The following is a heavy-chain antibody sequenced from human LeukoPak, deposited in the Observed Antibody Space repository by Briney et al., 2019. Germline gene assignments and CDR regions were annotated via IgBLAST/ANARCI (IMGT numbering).Heavy chain of an antibody. Sequence: ASVKVSCKASGGTFSSYAISWVRQAPGQGLEWMGGIIPIFGTANYAQKFQGRVTITTDESTSTAYMELSSLRSEDTAVYYCARDLAKGYCSSSTCSNWFDPWGQGTLVTVSS. D-gene: IGHD2-2*01. V-gene: IGHV1-69*05. CDR1: GGTFSSYA. J-gene: IGHJ5*02. CDR3: ARDLAKGYCSSSTCSNWFDP. CDR2: IIPIFGTA.